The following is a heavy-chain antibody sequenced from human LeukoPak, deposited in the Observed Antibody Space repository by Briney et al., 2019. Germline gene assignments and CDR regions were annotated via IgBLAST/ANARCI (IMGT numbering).Heavy chain of an antibody. CDR1: GFTFSHYG. CDR2: IWSDGTNQ. V-gene: IGHV3-33*01. D-gene: IGHD4-11*01. CDR3: ARDAQRGFDYSNSLEY. Sequence: GGSLRLSCAAAGFTFSHYGMHWVRQAPGKGLEWVAVIWSDGTNQYYGDSVKGRFTISRDDSANTVYLQMNSLRPEDTGVYYCARDAQRGFDYSNSLEYWGQGTPVTVS. J-gene: IGHJ4*02.